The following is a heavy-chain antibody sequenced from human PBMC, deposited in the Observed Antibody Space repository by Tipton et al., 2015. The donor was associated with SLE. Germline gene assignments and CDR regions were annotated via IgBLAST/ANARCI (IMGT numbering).Heavy chain of an antibody. J-gene: IGHJ4*02. D-gene: IGHD3-3*01. Sequence: TLSLTCSVSGVSIGSTGYFWGWIRQSPGKGLVGVGHVHDSGTTYYNPSLESRVTVSIETSKNQFSLKVTSVTAADTAMYYCASITFWSGYIPFDYWGQGTLVTVS. CDR2: VHDSGTT. CDR1: GVSIGSTGYF. V-gene: IGHV4-39*07. CDR3: ASITFWSGYIPFDY.